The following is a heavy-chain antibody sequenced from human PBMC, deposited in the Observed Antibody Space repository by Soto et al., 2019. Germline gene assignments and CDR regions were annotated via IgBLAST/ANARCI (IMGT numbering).Heavy chain of an antibody. D-gene: IGHD2-8*01. V-gene: IGHV1-3*01. CDR2: TNAGNGNT. CDR3: GRDSKWDDASVGMDF. Sequence: ASLKVSCQASGYSFTRYSIHWVRQAPGQSPEWMGWTNAGNGNTKYSQKFQGRVTITRDTSASTAYMELSSLRSEDTSVYYCGRDSKWDDASVGMDFLGQGTYVTVSS. CDR1: GYSFTRYS. J-gene: IGHJ6*02.